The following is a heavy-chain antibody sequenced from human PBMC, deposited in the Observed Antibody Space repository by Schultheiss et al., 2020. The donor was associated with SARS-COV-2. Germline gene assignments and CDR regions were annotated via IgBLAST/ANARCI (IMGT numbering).Heavy chain of an antibody. D-gene: IGHD3-10*01. CDR3: ARDYGSYYYGSGSYQPNWFDP. J-gene: IGHJ5*02. Sequence: GGSLRLSCAASGFTFSSYGMHWVRQAPGKGLEWVAVIWYDGSNKYYADSVKGRFTISRDNSKNTLYLQMNSLRAEDTAVHYCARDYGSYYYGSGSYQPNWFDPWGQGTLVTVSS. CDR2: IWYDGSNK. V-gene: IGHV3-33*01. CDR1: GFTFSSYG.